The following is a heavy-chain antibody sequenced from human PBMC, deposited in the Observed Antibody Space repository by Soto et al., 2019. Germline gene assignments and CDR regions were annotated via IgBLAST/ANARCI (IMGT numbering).Heavy chain of an antibody. CDR1: GFTFSSYS. CDR3: ARDRHSSGWYDDGGYFDY. D-gene: IGHD6-19*01. V-gene: IGHV3-48*02. Sequence: EVQLVESGGGLVQPGGSLRLSCAASGFTFSSYSMNWVRQAPGKGLEWVSYISSSSSTIYYADSVKGRFTISRDNAKNSLYLQMNSLRDEDTAVYYCARDRHSSGWYDDGGYFDYWGQGTLVTVSS. J-gene: IGHJ4*02. CDR2: ISSSSSTI.